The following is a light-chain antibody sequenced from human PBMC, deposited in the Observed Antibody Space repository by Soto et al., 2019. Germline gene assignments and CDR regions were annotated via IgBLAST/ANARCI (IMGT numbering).Light chain of an antibody. CDR1: QSVSSN. CDR2: GAS. Sequence: EIVMTQSPATLSLSPGERATLSCRASQSVSSNLAWYQQKRGQAPRLLIYGASTRATGIPARFSGSGSGTEFTLTISSLQSEDFAVYYCQHYNNWPVTFGGGTKVEIK. V-gene: IGKV3-15*01. CDR3: QHYNNWPVT. J-gene: IGKJ4*01.